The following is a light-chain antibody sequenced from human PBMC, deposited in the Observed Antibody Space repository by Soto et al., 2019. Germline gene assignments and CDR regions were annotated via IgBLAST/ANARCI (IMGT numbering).Light chain of an antibody. CDR2: GAS. V-gene: IGKV3-20*01. Sequence: EIVLTQSPGTLSLSPGERATLSCRASQSVSSNYLAWYQQKPGQAPRLLIYGASSRATGIPDRFSGSGSGTDFTLTISRLEPEDFAAYYCQQFGNSLWTFGQGTKVDIK. CDR3: QQFGNSLWT. J-gene: IGKJ1*01. CDR1: QSVSSNY.